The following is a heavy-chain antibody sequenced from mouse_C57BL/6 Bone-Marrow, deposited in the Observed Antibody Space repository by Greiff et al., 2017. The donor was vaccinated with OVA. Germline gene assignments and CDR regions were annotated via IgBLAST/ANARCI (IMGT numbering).Heavy chain of an antibody. CDR2: IYPGDGDP. CDR3: AREKMDSFDY. D-gene: IGHD2-3*01. Sequence: VQLQQSGAELVKPGASVKISCKASGYAFSSYWMNWVKQRPGTGLEWIGQIYPGDGDPNYNGKIKGKATLTADKSSSTAYIQLISLTSEDSAVYFCAREKMDSFDYWGHGTTLPVSS. CDR1: GYAFSSYW. V-gene: IGHV1-80*01. J-gene: IGHJ2*01.